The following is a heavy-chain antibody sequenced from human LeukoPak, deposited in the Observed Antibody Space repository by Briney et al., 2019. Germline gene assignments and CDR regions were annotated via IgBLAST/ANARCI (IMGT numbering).Heavy chain of an antibody. J-gene: IGHJ4*02. CDR1: GFTFSSYA. CDR3: AKDKDYGVFDY. D-gene: IGHD4-17*01. CDR2: ISYDGSNK. V-gene: IGHV3-30*04. Sequence: PGRSLRLSCAASGFTFSSYAMHWVRQAPGKGLEWVAVISYDGSNKYYADSVKGRFTISRDNSKNTLCLQMNSLRAEDTAVYYCAKDKDYGVFDYWGQGTLVTVSS.